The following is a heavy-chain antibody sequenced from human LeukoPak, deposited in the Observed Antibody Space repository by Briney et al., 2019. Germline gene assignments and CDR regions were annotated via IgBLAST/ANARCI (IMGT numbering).Heavy chain of an antibody. D-gene: IGHD3-3*01. CDR2: ISAYNGNT. CDR3: ARVEWLLLAGSYAFDI. J-gene: IGHJ3*02. CDR1: GYTFTSYG. V-gene: IGHV1-18*01. Sequence: GASVKVSCKASGYTFTSYGISWVRQAPGQGLEWMGWISAYNGNTNYAQKLQGRVTMTTDTSTSTAYMELRSLRSDDTAVYYCARVEWLLLAGSYAFDIWGQGTMVTVSS.